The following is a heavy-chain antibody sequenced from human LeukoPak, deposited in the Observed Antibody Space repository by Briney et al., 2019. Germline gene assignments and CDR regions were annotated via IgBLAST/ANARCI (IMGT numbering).Heavy chain of an antibody. Sequence: PSETLSLTCAVYGGSFSGYYWSWIRQPPGKGLEWIGEINHSGSTNYNPSLKSRVTILVDTSKNQFSPKLSSVTAADTAVYYCAVLYSSSSNWFDPWGQGTLVTVSS. J-gene: IGHJ5*02. V-gene: IGHV4-34*01. CDR1: GGSFSGYY. CDR2: INHSGST. D-gene: IGHD6-13*01. CDR3: AVLYSSSSNWFDP.